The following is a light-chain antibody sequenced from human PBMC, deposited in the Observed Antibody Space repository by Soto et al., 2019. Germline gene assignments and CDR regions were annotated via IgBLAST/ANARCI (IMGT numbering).Light chain of an antibody. CDR2: FGS. Sequence: DIEMTQSPLSLRVTPGEPASISCKSSQSLLNSNGYNGLSWYLQKPGQSPRLLIYFGSNRASGVPDRLSGSVSGTYFTLQISSVEAEDVGVYYCMQGEQAPITFCQGTRLEIK. J-gene: IGKJ5*01. CDR1: QSLLNSNGYNG. CDR3: MQGEQAPIT. V-gene: IGKV2-28*01.